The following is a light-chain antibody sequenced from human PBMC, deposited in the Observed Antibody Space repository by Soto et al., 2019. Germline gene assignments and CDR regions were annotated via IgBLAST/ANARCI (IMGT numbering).Light chain of an antibody. CDR3: QQYGGSPWT. Sequence: EIELTQSPGTLSLSPGERATLSCRASQTVSGSHLAWYQQRPGQPPRLLIFDASRRATGIPDRFSGTGSGTDFILTISRLEPEDFAVYYCQQYGGSPWTFGQGTKLEIK. CDR1: QTVSGSH. V-gene: IGKV3-20*01. J-gene: IGKJ1*01. CDR2: DAS.